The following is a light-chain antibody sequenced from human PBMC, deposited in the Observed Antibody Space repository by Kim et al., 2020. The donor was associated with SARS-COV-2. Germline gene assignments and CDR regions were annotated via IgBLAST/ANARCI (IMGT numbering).Light chain of an antibody. Sequence: ALGQTVRITCKGDSLRSYYASWYQQKPGQAPVFVIYGKNNRPSGIPHRFSGSSSGNTASLTITGAQAEDEADYYCNSRDNSGNHYVFGTGTKVTVL. CDR2: GKN. V-gene: IGLV3-19*01. CDR3: NSRDNSGNHYV. CDR1: SLRSYY. J-gene: IGLJ1*01.